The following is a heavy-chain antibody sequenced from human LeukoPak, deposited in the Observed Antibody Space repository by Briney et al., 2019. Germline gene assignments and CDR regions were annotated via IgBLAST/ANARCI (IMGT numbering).Heavy chain of an antibody. CDR2: IYYSGST. Sequence: PSETLSLTCTVSGGSISSYYWSWIRQPPGKGLEWIGYIYYSGSTNYNPSLKSRVTISVDTSKNQFSLKLSSVTVADTAVYYCARRLLWFGEAGWFDPWGQGTLVTVSS. CDR3: ARRLLWFGEAGWFDP. D-gene: IGHD3-10*01. J-gene: IGHJ5*02. CDR1: GGSISSYY. V-gene: IGHV4-59*01.